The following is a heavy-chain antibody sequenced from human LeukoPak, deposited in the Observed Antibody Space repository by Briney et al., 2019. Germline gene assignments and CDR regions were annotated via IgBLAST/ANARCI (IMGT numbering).Heavy chain of an antibody. Sequence: ASVKVSCKASGYTFTSYYMHCVRQAPGQGLEWMGIINPSGVSTSYAQKFQGRVTMTRDMSTSTVYMELSSLRSEDTAVYYCASKVTIFGVVIDYWGQGTLVTVSS. V-gene: IGHV1-46*01. J-gene: IGHJ4*02. CDR1: GYTFTSYY. CDR3: ASKVTIFGVVIDY. CDR2: INPSGVST. D-gene: IGHD3-3*01.